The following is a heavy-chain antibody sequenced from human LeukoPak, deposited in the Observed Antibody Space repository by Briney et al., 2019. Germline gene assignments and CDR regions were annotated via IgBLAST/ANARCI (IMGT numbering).Heavy chain of an antibody. CDR1: GFTFSSYA. CDR2: ISGSGGST. CDR3: AKSYSNYIRGHDY. J-gene: IGHJ4*02. D-gene: IGHD4-11*01. V-gene: IGHV3-23*01. Sequence: PGGSLRLSCAASGFTFSSYAMSWVRQTPGKGLEWVSGISGSGGSTYYADSVKGRFTISRDNSKNTLYLQMNSLRAEDTAVYYCAKSYSNYIRGHDYWGQGTLVTVSS.